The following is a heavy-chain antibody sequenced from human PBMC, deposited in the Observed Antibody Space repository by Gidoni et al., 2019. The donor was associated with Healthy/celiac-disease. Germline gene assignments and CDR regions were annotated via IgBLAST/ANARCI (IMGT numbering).Heavy chain of an antibody. J-gene: IGHJ4*02. CDR2: INPSGGST. Sequence: QVQLVQSGAEVKKPGASVKVSCKASGYTFPSYYMHWVRQAPGQGLEWMGIINPSGGSTSYAQKFQGRVTMTRDTSTSTVYMELSSLRSEDTAVYYCARAQFPAELVVAAIPRYYFDYWGQGTLVTVSS. CDR1: GYTFPSYY. CDR3: ARAQFPAELVVAAIPRYYFDY. D-gene: IGHD2-15*01. V-gene: IGHV1-46*03.